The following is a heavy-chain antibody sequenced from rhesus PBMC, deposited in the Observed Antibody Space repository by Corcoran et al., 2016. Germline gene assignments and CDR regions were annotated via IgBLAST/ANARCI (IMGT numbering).Heavy chain of an antibody. CDR3: ASEDGGIAAAGY. D-gene: IGHD6-25*01. J-gene: IGHJ4*01. Sequence: QLQLQESGPGLVKPSETLSVTCAVSGGSISSSYWSWIRQAPGKGLEWIGYIYGSGSSTNYNPSLKSRVTLSVDTSKNQRSLKLSSVTAADTAVYYCASEDGGIAAAGYWGQGVLVTVSS. V-gene: IGHV4-169*02. CDR1: GGSISSSY. CDR2: IYGSGSST.